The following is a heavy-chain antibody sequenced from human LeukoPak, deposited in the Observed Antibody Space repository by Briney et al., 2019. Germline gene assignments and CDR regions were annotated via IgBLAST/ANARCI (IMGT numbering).Heavy chain of an antibody. CDR3: ARAYGSYYYYGMDV. V-gene: IGHV3-30*03. J-gene: IGHJ6*02. Sequence: PGGSLRLSCAASGFTFDDYAMHWVRQAPGKGLEWVAVISYDGSNKYYADSVKGRFTISRDNSKNTLYLQMNSLRAEDTAVYYCARAYGSYYYYGMDVWGQGTTVTVSS. D-gene: IGHD3-10*01. CDR1: GFTFDDYA. CDR2: ISYDGSNK.